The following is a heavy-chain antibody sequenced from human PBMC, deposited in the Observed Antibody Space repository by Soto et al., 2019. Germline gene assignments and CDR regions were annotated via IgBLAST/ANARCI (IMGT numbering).Heavy chain of an antibody. CDR3: ARDPDYGDYGDAFDI. V-gene: IGHV3-21*01. Sequence: PGGSLRLSCAASGFTFSSYSMNWVRQAPGKGLEWVSSISSSSYIYYADSVKGRFTISRDNAKNSLYLQMNSLRAEDTAVYYCARDPDYGDYGDAFDIWGQGTMVTVSS. CDR2: ISSSSYI. D-gene: IGHD4-17*01. CDR1: GFTFSSYS. J-gene: IGHJ3*02.